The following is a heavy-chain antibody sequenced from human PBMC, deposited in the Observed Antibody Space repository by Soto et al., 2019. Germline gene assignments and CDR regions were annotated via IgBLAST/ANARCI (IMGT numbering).Heavy chain of an antibody. V-gene: IGHV3-48*01. CDR2: INTLSSAM. J-gene: IGHJ4*02. CDR3: TGGGVSSGPGY. D-gene: IGHD3-16*01. Sequence: EVQLVESGGGLVQPGGSLRLSCAASGFTFSGSSMNWVRQAPGKGLEWVSYINTLSSAMYYADSVKGRFTISRDNAKNSLYLPLNSLRVEDPGMYYCTGGGVSSGPGYWGQGTLVTVSS. CDR1: GFTFSGSS.